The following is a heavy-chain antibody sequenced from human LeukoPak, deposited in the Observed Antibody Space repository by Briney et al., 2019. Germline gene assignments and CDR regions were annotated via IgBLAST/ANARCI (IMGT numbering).Heavy chain of an antibody. Sequence: GGSLRLSCAASEFTFSSYAMSWVRQAPGKGLEWVSAISGSGGSTYYADSVKGRFTISRDNSKNTLYLQMNSLRAEDTVVYYCAANQGDFWSGYSDPFFDYWGQGTLVTVSS. J-gene: IGHJ4*02. CDR1: EFTFSSYA. CDR3: AANQGDFWSGYSDPFFDY. V-gene: IGHV3-23*01. CDR2: ISGSGGST. D-gene: IGHD3-3*01.